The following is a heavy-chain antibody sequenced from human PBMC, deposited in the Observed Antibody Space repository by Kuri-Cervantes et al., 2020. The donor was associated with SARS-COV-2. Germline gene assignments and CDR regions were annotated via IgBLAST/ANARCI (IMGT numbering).Heavy chain of an antibody. CDR1: GGSISSHY. D-gene: IGHD6-6*01. J-gene: IGHJ6*03. CDR2: IKQDGSEK. Sequence: ETLSLTCTVSGGSISSHYWGWIRQPPGKGLEWVANIKQDGSEKYYVDSVKGRFTTSRDNAKNSLYLQMNSLRAEDTAVYYCARGADSSSSHYYYYYMDVWGKGTTVTVSS. CDR3: ARGADSSSSHYYYYYMDV. V-gene: IGHV3-7*01.